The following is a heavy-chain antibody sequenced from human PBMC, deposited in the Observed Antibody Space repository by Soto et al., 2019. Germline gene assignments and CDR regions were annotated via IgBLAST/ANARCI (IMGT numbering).Heavy chain of an antibody. Sequence: ASVKVSCKASGYTFTSYDINWVRQATGQGLEWMGWMNPNSGNTGYAQKFQGRVTMTRNTSLSTAYMEVGSLTSDDTAMYYCARGNPFNYAGFDVWGQGTTVTVSS. CDR1: GYTFTSYD. V-gene: IGHV1-8*01. D-gene: IGHD3-16*01. CDR2: MNPNSGNT. CDR3: ARGNPFNYAGFDV. J-gene: IGHJ6*02.